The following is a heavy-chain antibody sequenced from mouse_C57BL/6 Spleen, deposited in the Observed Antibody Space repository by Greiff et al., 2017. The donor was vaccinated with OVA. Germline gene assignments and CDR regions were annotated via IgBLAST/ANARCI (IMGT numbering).Heavy chain of an antibody. CDR3: ARDRYSNYVFAY. D-gene: IGHD2-5*01. Sequence: EVQLQESGPGLVKPSQSLSLTCSVTGYSITSGYYWNWIRQFPGNKLEWMGYISYDGSNNYNPSLKNRISITRDTSKNQFFLKLNSVTTEDTATYYCARDRYSNYVFAYWGQGTLVTVSA. V-gene: IGHV3-6*01. CDR2: ISYDGSN. J-gene: IGHJ3*01. CDR1: GYSITSGYY.